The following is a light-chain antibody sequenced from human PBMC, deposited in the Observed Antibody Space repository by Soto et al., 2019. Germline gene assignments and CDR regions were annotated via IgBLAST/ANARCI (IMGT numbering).Light chain of an antibody. J-gene: IGLJ2*01. Sequence: QPVLTQPPLVSGAPGQRVTISCTGSSSNIGAGYDVHWYQQLPGTAPKLLIYGNSNRPSGVPDRFSGSKSGTSASLAITGLQAEDEADYYCQSYDSSLSGVVFGGGTKLTVL. CDR3: QSYDSSLSGVV. CDR1: SSNIGAGYD. V-gene: IGLV1-40*01. CDR2: GNS.